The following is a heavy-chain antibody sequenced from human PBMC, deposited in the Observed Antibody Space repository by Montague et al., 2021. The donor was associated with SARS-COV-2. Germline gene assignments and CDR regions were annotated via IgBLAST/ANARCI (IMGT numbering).Heavy chain of an antibody. CDR2: IKHSGST. CDR3: ARRGSGRSDLAY. J-gene: IGHJ4*02. D-gene: IGHD1-26*01. CDR1: GGSFIGSY. Sequence: SETLSLTCAVYGGSFIGSYWSWIRQPPGKGLEWIGEIKHSGSTKYNPSLKSRVSMSVDKYWNQFSLRLTSVTAADTAIYYCARRGSGRSDLAYWGQGALVTVSS. V-gene: IGHV4-34*01.